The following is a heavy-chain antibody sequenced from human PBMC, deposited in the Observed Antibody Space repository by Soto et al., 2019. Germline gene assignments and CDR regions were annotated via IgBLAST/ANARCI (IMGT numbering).Heavy chain of an antibody. CDR2: MNPYSGNT. CDR1: GYTFSDYD. Sequence: QVQLVQSGAEVKQPGASVKVSCKASGYTFSDYDINWVRQAAGQGLEWMGWMNPYSGNTGYAQKFQCRVTMTTDTSITTAYMELSSLRFEDTAIYYCARGLFRRTWFDPWGQGTLVTVSS. J-gene: IGHJ5*02. CDR3: ARGLFRRTWFDP. V-gene: IGHV1-8*01.